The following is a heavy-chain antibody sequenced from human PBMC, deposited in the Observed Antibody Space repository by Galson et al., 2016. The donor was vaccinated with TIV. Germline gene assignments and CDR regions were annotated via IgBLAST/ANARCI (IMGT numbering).Heavy chain of an antibody. CDR1: GFNFGFYG. CDR2: IRHDGNWK. J-gene: IGHJ5*02. V-gene: IGHV3-33*01. CDR3: ARDFRTGKYCDH. D-gene: IGHD2-8*02. Sequence: SLRLSCAASGFNFGFYGMHWVRQAPGKGLEWVAIIRHDGNWKGYADSVKGRFTVSRDNSKNMRFLEMSSPRVEDTAVYYCARDFRTGKYCDHWGQGTLVTVSA.